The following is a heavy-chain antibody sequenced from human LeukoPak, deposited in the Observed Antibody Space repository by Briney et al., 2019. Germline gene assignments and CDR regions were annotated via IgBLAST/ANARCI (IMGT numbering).Heavy chain of an antibody. CDR2: ISGSGGST. D-gene: IGHD6-19*01. V-gene: IGHV3-23*01. Sequence: PPGGSLRLSCAASGFTFSSYAMSWVRQAPGKGLEWVSAISGSGGSTYYADSVKGRFTISRDNSKNTLYLQMNSLRAEDTAVYYCAKGPEGSVTGYSSGWHYGDYWGQGTLVTVSS. CDR1: GFTFSSYA. CDR3: AKGPEGSVTGYSSGWHYGDY. J-gene: IGHJ4*02.